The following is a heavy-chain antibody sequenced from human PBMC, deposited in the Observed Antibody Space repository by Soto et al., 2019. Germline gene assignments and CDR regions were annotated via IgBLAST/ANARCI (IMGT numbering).Heavy chain of an antibody. CDR2: IYWDDDK. CDR1: GFSLSTIGVA. V-gene: IGHV2-5*02. CDR3: AHRGAVVAASLYFDY. D-gene: IGHD2-15*01. J-gene: IGHJ4*02. Sequence: QITLKESGPTLVKPTQTLTLTCTFSGFSLSTIGVAVGWIRQPPGKALEWLSLIYWDDDKLYNSSLKHRLTITKDTSKNQVVLTMTNMDPVDTATYYCAHRGAVVAASLYFDYWGQGTLVTVSS.